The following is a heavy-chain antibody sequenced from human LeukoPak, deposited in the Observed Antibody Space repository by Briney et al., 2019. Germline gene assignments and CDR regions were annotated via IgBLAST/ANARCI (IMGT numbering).Heavy chain of an antibody. CDR1: GGSISSGTYY. J-gene: IGHJ3*02. CDR2: IYISGSA. D-gene: IGHD3-3*01. V-gene: IGHV4-61*02. CDR3: ARVTSGYYTTDAFDI. Sequence: SQTLSLTCTVSGGSISSGTYYWSWIRQPAGKGLEWIGRIYISGSANYSPSLQSRVTISLDTSKNQFSLKLSSVTAADTAVYFCARVTSGYYTTDAFDIWGQGTMVTVSS.